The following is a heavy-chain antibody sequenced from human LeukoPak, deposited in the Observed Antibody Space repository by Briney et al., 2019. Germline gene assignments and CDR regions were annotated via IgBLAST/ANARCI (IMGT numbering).Heavy chain of an antibody. D-gene: IGHD3-9*01. J-gene: IGHJ5*02. CDR2: ISSSSSYI. Sequence: GGSLRLSCAASGFTFSSYSMNWVRQAPGKGLEWVSSISSSSSYIYYADSVKGRFTISRDNAKNSLYLQMNSLRAEDTAVYYCARGPLAGYYHPVGWFDPWGQGTLVTVSS. CDR3: ARGPLAGYYHPVGWFDP. V-gene: IGHV3-21*01. CDR1: GFTFSSYS.